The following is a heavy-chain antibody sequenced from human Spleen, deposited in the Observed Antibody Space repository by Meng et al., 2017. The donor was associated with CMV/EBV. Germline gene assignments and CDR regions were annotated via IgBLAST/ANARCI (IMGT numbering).Heavy chain of an antibody. CDR1: GFTFSSYA. Sequence: GGSLRLSCAASGFTFSSYAMSWVRQAPGKGLEWVSAISGSGGSTYYADSVKGRFTISRDNSKNTLFLHMNTLRPEDTAVYYCAREAPDDYIWGLGYWGQGTLVTVSS. CDR2: ISGSGGST. D-gene: IGHD5-24*01. J-gene: IGHJ4*02. CDR3: AREAPDDYIWGLGY. V-gene: IGHV3-23*01.